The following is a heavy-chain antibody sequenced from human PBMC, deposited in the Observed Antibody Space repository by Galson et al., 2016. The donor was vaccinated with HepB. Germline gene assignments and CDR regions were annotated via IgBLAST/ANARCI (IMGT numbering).Heavy chain of an antibody. Sequence: SLRLSCAASGFTFSNYGMHWVRQAPGKGLEWVAVIWFDGNKKYYGGSVKGRFTISRDNSKDTLYLQMNSLRAEDTAVYYCARRAKEQVDVYGGGNYFDYWGQGTLVTVSS. CDR1: GFTFSNYG. V-gene: IGHV3-33*01. CDR2: IWFDGNKK. CDR3: ARRAKEQVDVYGGGNYFDY. J-gene: IGHJ4*02. D-gene: IGHD5/OR15-5a*01.